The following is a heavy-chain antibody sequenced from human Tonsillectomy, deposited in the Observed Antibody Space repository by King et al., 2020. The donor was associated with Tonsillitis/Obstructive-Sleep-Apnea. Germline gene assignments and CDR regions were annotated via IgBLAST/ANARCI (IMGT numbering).Heavy chain of an antibody. J-gene: IGHJ3*02. CDR2: IIPILGIA. V-gene: IGHV1-69*10. Sequence: QLVQSGAEVKKPGSSVKVSCKASGGTFSSYAISWVRQAPGQGLEWMGGIIPILGIANYAQKFQGRVTITADKSTSTAYMELSSLRSEAKAVYYCARAFQELTFDAFDIWGQGTMVTVSS. CDR3: ARAFQELTFDAFDI. D-gene: IGHD1-7*01. CDR1: GGTFSSYA.